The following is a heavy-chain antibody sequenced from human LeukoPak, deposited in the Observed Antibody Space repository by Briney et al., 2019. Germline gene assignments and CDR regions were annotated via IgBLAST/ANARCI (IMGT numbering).Heavy chain of an antibody. CDR3: ARRGSSGWRPYYYYYMDV. J-gene: IGHJ6*03. CDR2: INHSGST. D-gene: IGHD6-19*01. CDR1: GGSFSGYY. V-gene: IGHV4-34*01. Sequence: MSSETLSLTCAVYGGSFSGYYWSWIRQPPGKGLEWIGEINHSGSTNYNPSLKSRVTISVDTSKNQFSLKLSSVTAADTAVYYCARRGSSGWRPYYYYYMDVWGKGTTVTISS.